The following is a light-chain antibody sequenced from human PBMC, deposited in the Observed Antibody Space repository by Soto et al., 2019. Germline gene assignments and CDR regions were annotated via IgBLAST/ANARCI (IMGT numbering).Light chain of an antibody. Sequence: EIVLTQSPGTLSLSPGERATLSCRASQNVARNYLAWYQQRPGQAPRLLIYDASTRATGIPARFSGSGSGTEFTLTISSLQSEDFAVYYCQQYNNWPRTFGQGTKVDIK. J-gene: IGKJ1*01. CDR1: QNVARN. CDR2: DAS. CDR3: QQYNNWPRT. V-gene: IGKV3-15*01.